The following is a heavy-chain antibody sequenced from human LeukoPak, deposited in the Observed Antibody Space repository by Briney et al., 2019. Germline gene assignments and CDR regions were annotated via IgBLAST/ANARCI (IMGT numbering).Heavy chain of an antibody. CDR1: GGSISSDSYY. V-gene: IGHV4-61*02. D-gene: IGHD6-13*01. CDR2: IYTSGST. J-gene: IGHJ4*02. Sequence: SQTLSLTCTVSGGSISSDSYYWSWIRQPAGKGLEWIGRIYTSGSTNYNPSLRSRVTISVDTSKNQFSLKLSSVTAADTAVYYCAREYSSSWYTFDYWGQGTLVSVSS. CDR3: AREYSSSWYTFDY.